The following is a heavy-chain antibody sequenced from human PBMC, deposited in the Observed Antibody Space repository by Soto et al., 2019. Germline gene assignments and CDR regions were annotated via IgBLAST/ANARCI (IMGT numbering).Heavy chain of an antibody. CDR2: ISSSGSTI. V-gene: IGHV3-11*01. J-gene: IGHJ4*02. Sequence: GGSLRLSCAASGFTFSDYYMSWIRQAPGKGLEWVSYISSSGSTINYADSVKGRFTISRDNAKNSLYLQMNSLRAEDTAVYYCARVRYDYSNYLQERLYYFDYWGQGTLVTVSS. CDR3: ARVRYDYSNYLQERLYYFDY. D-gene: IGHD4-4*01. CDR1: GFTFSDYY.